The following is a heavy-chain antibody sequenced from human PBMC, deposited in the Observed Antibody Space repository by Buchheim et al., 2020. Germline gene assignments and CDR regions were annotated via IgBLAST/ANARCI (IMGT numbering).Heavy chain of an antibody. CDR1: GFTFSSYG. J-gene: IGHJ6*02. V-gene: IGHV3-33*01. CDR2: IWYDGSNK. D-gene: IGHD6-6*01. CDR3: ARGPDYSSSDLYYYYYGMDV. Sequence: QVQLVESGGGVVQPGRSLRLSCAASGFTFSSYGMHWVRQAQGKGLEWVAVIWYDGSNKYYADSVKGRFTISRDNSKNTLYLQMNSLRAEDTAVYYCARGPDYSSSDLYYYYYGMDVWGQGTT.